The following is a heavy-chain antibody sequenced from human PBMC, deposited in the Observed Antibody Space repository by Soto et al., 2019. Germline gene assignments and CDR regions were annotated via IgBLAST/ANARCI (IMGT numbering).Heavy chain of an antibody. CDR2: ISSSSSYI. CDR3: GRARYVGGDITMGGFDY. J-gene: IGHJ4*02. V-gene: IGHV3-21*01. D-gene: IGHD3-16*01. Sequence: EVQLVESGGGLVKPGGSLRLSCAASGFTFSSYSMNWVRQAPGKGLEWVSSISSSSSYIYYADSVKGRFTISRDNAKNSFYRQMNSLRAENRAVYYCGRARYVGGDITMGGFDYGGQGPLVTVSS. CDR1: GFTFSSYS.